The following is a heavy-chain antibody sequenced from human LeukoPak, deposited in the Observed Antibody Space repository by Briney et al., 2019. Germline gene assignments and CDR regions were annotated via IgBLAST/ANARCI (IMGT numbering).Heavy chain of an antibody. Sequence: SVKVSCKASGGTFSSYAISWVRQAPGQGLEWMGGIIPIFGTANYAQKFHGRVTITTDESTSTAYMELSSLRSEDTAVYYCARGVVVIKTPSSALDYWGQGTLVTVSS. CDR3: ARGVVVIKTPSSALDY. J-gene: IGHJ4*02. CDR2: IIPIFGTA. CDR1: GGTFSSYA. D-gene: IGHD3-22*01. V-gene: IGHV1-69*05.